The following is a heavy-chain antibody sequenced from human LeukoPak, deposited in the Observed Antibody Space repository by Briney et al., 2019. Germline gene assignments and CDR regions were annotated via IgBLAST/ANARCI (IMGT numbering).Heavy chain of an antibody. CDR3: ARYQYSSSSDYYYYYYMDV. CDR2: IYYSGST. D-gene: IGHD6-6*01. Sequence: TSETLSLTCTVSGGSISSYYWSWIRQPPGKGLEWIGYIYYSGSTNYNPSLKSRVTISVDTSKNQFSLKLSSVTAADTAVYYCARYQYSSSSDYYYYYYMDVWDKGTTVTVSS. V-gene: IGHV4-59*01. CDR1: GGSISSYY. J-gene: IGHJ6*03.